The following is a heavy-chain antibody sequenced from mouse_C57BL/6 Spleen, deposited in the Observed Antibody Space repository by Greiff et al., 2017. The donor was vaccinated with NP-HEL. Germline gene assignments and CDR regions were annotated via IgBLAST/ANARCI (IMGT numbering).Heavy chain of an antibody. J-gene: IGHJ3*01. D-gene: IGHD3-2*02. Sequence: QVQLQQPGAELVKPGASVKLSCKASGYTFTSYWMHWVKQRPGQGLEWIGMINPNSGSTNYNEKFKSKATLTVDKSSSTAYMQLRSLTSEDSAVYYCARTAQATSWFADWGKGTLVTVSA. CDR3: ARTAQATSWFAD. V-gene: IGHV1-64*01. CDR2: INPNSGST. CDR1: GYTFTSYW.